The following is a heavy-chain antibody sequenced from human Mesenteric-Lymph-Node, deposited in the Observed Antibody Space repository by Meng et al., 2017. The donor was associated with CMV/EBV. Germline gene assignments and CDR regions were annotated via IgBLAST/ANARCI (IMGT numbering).Heavy chain of an antibody. CDR2: IYYSGST. Sequence: TLSPTCTVSGGSLSSGSSYWSWIRHPPGKGLEWIFYIYYSGSTNYKPPLKSRVTISVDTTKNQFSLKLSSVTAAHTAVYYCDLSYGFGEPDAFDIWGQGTMVTVSS. D-gene: IGHD3-10*01. J-gene: IGHJ3*02. CDR1: GGSLSSGSSY. CDR3: DLSYGFGEPDAFDI. V-gene: IGHV4-61*01.